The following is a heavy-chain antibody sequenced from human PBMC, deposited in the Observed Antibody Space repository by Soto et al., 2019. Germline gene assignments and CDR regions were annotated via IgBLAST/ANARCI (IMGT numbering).Heavy chain of an antibody. V-gene: IGHV4-4*07. CDR3: ARGMTPPGAPAWYYFDS. Sequence: ETLSLTCTVSGASITGSSYWSWIRQPAGKGLEWIGRFSLSGTTNYNPSLRSRVTMSADVSKNQFSLRLTSVTAADTALYYCARGMTPPGAPAWYYFDSWGQGTLVTVSS. D-gene: IGHD2-8*02. J-gene: IGHJ4*02. CDR1: GASITGSSY. CDR2: FSLSGTT.